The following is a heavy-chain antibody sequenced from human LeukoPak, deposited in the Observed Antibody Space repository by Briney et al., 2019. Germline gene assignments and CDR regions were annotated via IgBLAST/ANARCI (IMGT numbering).Heavy chain of an antibody. J-gene: IGHJ6*03. D-gene: IGHD3-3*01. V-gene: IGHV3-7*01. CDR3: ARDRGLRFLEWSYYMDV. Sequence: PGGSLRLSCAASGFTFSSYWMSWVRQAPGKGLEWVANIKQDGSEKYYVDSVKGRFTISRDNAKNSLYLQMNSLRAEDTAVYYCARDRGLRFLEWSYYMDVWGKGTTVTVSS. CDR1: GFTFSSYW. CDR2: IKQDGSEK.